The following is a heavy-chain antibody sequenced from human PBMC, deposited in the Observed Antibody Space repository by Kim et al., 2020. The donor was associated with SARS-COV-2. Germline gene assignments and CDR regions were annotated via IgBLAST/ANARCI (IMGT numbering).Heavy chain of an antibody. V-gene: IGHV1-69*04. CDR3: GGVLLDGYTVPFYGMAV. Sequence: SVKVSCKASGGTFSSYAISWVRQAPGQGLEWMGRIIPILGIANYAQKFQGRVTITADKSTSTAYMELSSRRPEDPAGYYFGGVLLDGYTVPFYGMAVWG. D-gene: IGHD5-12*01. J-gene: IGHJ6*02. CDR2: IIPILGIA. CDR1: GGTFSSYA.